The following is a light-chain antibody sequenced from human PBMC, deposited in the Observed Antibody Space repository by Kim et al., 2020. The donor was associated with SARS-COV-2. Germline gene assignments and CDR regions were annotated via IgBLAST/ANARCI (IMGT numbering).Light chain of an antibody. CDR1: QSLLHSNGYNY. Sequence: DIVMTQSPLSLPVTPGEPASISCRSSQSLLHSNGYNYLDWYLQKPGQSPQLLIYLGSNRASGVPERFSGSGSGTDFTLKISRVEAEDVGVYYCMQATHTLSFGGGTKVDIK. CDR2: LGS. J-gene: IGKJ4*01. V-gene: IGKV2-28*01. CDR3: MQATHTLS.